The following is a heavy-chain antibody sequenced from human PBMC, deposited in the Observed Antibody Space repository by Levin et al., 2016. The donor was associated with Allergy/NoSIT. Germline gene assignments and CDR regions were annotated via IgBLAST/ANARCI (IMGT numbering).Heavy chain of an antibody. J-gene: IGHJ4*02. D-gene: IGHD3-9*01. CDR3: TKGRLGNSCFEH. CDR2: MSYDGSDK. Sequence: LSLTCVASGFTFSTSPIHWVRQAPGKGLEWVAFMSYDGSDKYYADSVRDRFIISRDNSKSTLNLQMNSLGPEDTAVYYCTKGRLGNSCFEHWGQGTLVTVSS. CDR1: GFTFSTSP. V-gene: IGHV3-30*04.